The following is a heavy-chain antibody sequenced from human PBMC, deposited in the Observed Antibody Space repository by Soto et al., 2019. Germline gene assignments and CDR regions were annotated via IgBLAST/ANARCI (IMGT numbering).Heavy chain of an antibody. J-gene: IGHJ6*02. Sequence: GGSLRLSCTASGFTFGDYAMSWFRQAPGKXLEWVGFIRSKPYDGTTEYAASAKGRFTISRDDSKSIAYLQMNSLKTEDTAVYYCAKDLFSMVRGASYYSYGMDVWGQGTTVTVS. CDR1: GFTFGDYA. D-gene: IGHD3-10*01. CDR2: IRSKPYDGTT. CDR3: AKDLFSMVRGASYYSYGMDV. V-gene: IGHV3-49*03.